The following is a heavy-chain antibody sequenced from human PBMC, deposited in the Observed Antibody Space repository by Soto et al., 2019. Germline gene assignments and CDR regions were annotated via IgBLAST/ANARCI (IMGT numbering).Heavy chain of an antibody. CDR2: MSYDGSEK. CDR3: AKSNWNYLLGYYGMGG. Sequence: AAKVHFGTFGVHRVLTAHGKGLEWVAVMSYDGSEKYYADSVKGRFTISRDNSKNTLYLEMNSLRADDTAVYYGAKSNWNYLLGYYGMGGWGQGTTVTVS. D-gene: IGHD1-7*01. J-gene: IGHJ6*02. CDR1: KVHFGTFG. V-gene: IGHV3-30*18.